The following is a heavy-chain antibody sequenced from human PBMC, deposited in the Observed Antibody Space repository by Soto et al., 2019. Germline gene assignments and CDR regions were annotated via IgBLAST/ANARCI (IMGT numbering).Heavy chain of an antibody. V-gene: IGHV4-34*01. Sequence: PSETLSLTCAVYGGSFSGYYWSWIRQPPGKGLEWIGEINHSGSTNYNPSLKSRVTISVDTSKNQFSLKLSSVTAADTAVYYCARGPGVLRYFDWLPYYYYGMDVWGQGTTVTVSS. J-gene: IGHJ6*02. CDR3: ARGPGVLRYFDWLPYYYYGMDV. CDR2: INHSGST. D-gene: IGHD3-9*01. CDR1: GGSFSGYY.